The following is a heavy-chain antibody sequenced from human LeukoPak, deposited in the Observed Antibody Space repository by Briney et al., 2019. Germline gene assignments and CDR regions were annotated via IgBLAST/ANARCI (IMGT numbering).Heavy chain of an antibody. V-gene: IGHV3-30*03. J-gene: IGHJ3*02. CDR2: ISYDGSNK. D-gene: IGHD6-25*01. CDR3: ARRSAAKDAFDI. CDR1: GFTFSSYG. Sequence: PGRSLRLSCAVSGFTFSSYGMHWVRQAPGKGLEWVAVISYDGSNKYYADSVKGRFTISRDNSKNTLYLQMNSLRAEDTAVYYCARRSAAKDAFDIWGQGTMVTVSS.